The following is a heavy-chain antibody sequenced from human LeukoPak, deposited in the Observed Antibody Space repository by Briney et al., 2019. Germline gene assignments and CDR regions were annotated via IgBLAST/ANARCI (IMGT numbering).Heavy chain of an antibody. V-gene: IGHV3-66*01. Sequence: PGGSLRLSCAASGFTVSSHYMSWVRQAPGKGLEWVSVIYSGGSTYSADSVKGRFTISRDNSKNTLYLQIISLRAEDTAVYYCARSGIVGALGAFDIWGQGTMVTVSS. CDR2: IYSGGST. D-gene: IGHD1-26*01. CDR3: ARSGIVGALGAFDI. CDR1: GFTVSSHY. J-gene: IGHJ3*02.